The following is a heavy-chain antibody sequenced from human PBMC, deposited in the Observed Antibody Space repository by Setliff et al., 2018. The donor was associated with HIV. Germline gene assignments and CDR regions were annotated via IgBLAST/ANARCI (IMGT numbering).Heavy chain of an antibody. V-gene: IGHV3-7*05. CDR1: GFTFSSYW. CDR2: IKQDGSEK. D-gene: IGHD3-22*01. CDR3: AREEEKYYDSSGHDAFDI. J-gene: IGHJ3*02. Sequence: GGSLRLSCAASGFTFSSYWMSWVRQAPGKGLEWVANIKQDGSEKYYVDSVKGRFTISRDNAKNSLYLQMNSLRAEDTAVCYCAREEEKYYDSSGHDAFDIWGQGTMVTVSS.